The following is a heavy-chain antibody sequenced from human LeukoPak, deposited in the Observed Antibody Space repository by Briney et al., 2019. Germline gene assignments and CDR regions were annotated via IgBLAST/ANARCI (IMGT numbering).Heavy chain of an antibody. CDR3: ARDRSRVSDY. J-gene: IGHJ4*02. Sequence: GGSLRLSCAASGFTFSSYSMNWVRQAPGKGLEWVSYISSSSSIIYYADSVKGRFTISRDNAKNSLYLQMNSLRAEDTAVYYCARDRSRVSDYWGQGTLVTVSS. V-gene: IGHV3-48*04. CDR1: GFTFSSYS. CDR2: ISSSSSII.